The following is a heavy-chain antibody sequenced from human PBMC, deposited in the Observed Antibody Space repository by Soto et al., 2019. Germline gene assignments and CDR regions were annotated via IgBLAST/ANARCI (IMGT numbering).Heavy chain of an antibody. V-gene: IGHV4-59*01. CDR3: ARTESSSWSFFYYGMDV. J-gene: IGHJ6*02. D-gene: IGHD6-13*01. Sequence: SEPLSLTCTVTGGSIGSYYWSWIRQSPVMGLEWIGCVYYSDGTNYNPSLKSRATMSMDKSNNQFSLRLRSVTAADTAVYYCARTESSSWSFFYYGMDVWGQGTTVTVSS. CDR2: VYYSDGT. CDR1: GGSIGSYY.